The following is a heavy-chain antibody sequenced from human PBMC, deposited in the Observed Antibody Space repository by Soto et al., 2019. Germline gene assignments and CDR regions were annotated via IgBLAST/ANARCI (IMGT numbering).Heavy chain of an antibody. J-gene: IGHJ4*02. CDR3: ARDLLSIVVVVAATPINPIFPY. CDR1: GFTFSSYA. D-gene: IGHD2-15*01. CDR2: ISYEGSNQ. Sequence: GGSLRLSCAASGFTFSSYAMHWVRQAPGKGLEWVAVISYEGSNQYYADSVNDRFTISRDNSKNTLYLQMNSLRAEDTAVYYCARDLLSIVVVVAATPINPIFPYWGQGALVTVSS. V-gene: IGHV3-30-3*01.